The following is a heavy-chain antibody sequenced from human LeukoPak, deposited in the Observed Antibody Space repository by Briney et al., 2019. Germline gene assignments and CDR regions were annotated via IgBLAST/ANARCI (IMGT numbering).Heavy chain of an antibody. D-gene: IGHD3-22*01. J-gene: IGHJ4*02. Sequence: PSETLSLTCAVSGGSISSRNWWSWVRQPPGKGLEWIGEIYHSGSTNYNPSLKSRVTISVDKSKNQFSLKLSSVTAADTAVYYCARVGEVTYYYDTSGYFFDYWGQGTLVTVSS. CDR3: ARVGEVTYYYDTSGYFFDY. CDR2: IYHSGST. V-gene: IGHV4-4*02. CDR1: GGSISSRNW.